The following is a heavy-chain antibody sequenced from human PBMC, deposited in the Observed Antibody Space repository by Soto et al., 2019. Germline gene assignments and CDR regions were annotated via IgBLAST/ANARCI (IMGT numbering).Heavy chain of an antibody. CDR1: GFTFSTYW. CDR2: IKSDGSST. V-gene: IGHV3-74*01. CDR3: ARGGYHYDSSGRLYYYYGMDV. D-gene: IGHD3-22*01. J-gene: IGHJ6*02. Sequence: GGSLRLSCAASGFTFSTYWMHWVRQAPGKGLVWVSRIKSDGSSTTYADSVKGRFTISRDNAKNTLYLQMNSLSAEDTAVYYCARGGYHYDSSGRLYYYYGMDVWGQGTTVTVSS.